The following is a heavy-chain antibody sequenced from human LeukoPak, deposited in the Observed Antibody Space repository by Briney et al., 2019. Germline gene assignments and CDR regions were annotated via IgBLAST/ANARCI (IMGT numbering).Heavy chain of an antibody. V-gene: IGHV1-18*01. CDR2: ISAYNGNT. CDR3: AREADYVWGSYRPNWFDP. J-gene: IGHJ5*02. Sequence: ASVKVSCKASGYTFTSYGISWVRQTPGQGLEWMGWISAYNGNTNYAQKLQGRVTMTTDTSTSTAYMELRGLRSDDTAVYYCAREADYVWGSYRPNWFDPWGQGTLVTVSS. CDR1: GYTFTSYG. D-gene: IGHD3-16*02.